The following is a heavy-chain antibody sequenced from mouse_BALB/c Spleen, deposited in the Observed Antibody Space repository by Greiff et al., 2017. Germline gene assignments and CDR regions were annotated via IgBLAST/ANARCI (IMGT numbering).Heavy chain of an antibody. CDR2: ISSGGST. V-gene: IGHV5-6-5*01. CDR1: GFTFSSYA. Sequence: EVKVVESGGGLVKPGGSLKLSCAASGFTFSSYAMSWVRQTPEKRLEWVASISSGGSTYYPDSVKGRFTISRDNARNILYLQMSSLRSEDTAMYYCARYRYGFDYWGQGTTLTVSS. CDR3: ARYRYGFDY. D-gene: IGHD2-14*01. J-gene: IGHJ2*01.